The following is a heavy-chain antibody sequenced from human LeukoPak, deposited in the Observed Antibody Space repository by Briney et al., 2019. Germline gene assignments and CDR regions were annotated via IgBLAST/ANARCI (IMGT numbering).Heavy chain of an antibody. D-gene: IGHD1-26*01. Sequence: GGSLRLSCAASGFTFSSYSMNWVRQAPGKGLERVSYISSSSSTIYYADSVKGRFTISRDNAKNSLYLQMNSLRAEDTAVYYCARGDRGSYYIGYYYYYMDVWGKGTTVTVSS. CDR3: ARGDRGSYYIGYYYYYMDV. J-gene: IGHJ6*03. CDR1: GFTFSSYS. V-gene: IGHV3-48*01. CDR2: ISSSSSTI.